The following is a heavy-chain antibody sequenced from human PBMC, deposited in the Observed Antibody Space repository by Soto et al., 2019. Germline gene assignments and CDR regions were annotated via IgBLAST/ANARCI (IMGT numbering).Heavy chain of an antibody. CDR1: GGTFSSYT. D-gene: IGHD2-15*01. J-gene: IGHJ3*02. Sequence: SVKVSCKASGGTFSSYTISWVRQAPGQGLEWMGRIIPILGIANYAQKFQGRVTITADKSTSTAYMELSSLRSEDTAVYYCAGYCSGGSCQNDAFDIWGQGTMVTV. CDR2: IIPILGIA. CDR3: AGYCSGGSCQNDAFDI. V-gene: IGHV1-69*02.